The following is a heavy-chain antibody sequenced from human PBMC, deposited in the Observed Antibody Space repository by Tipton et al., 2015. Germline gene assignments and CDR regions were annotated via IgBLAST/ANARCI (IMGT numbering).Heavy chain of an antibody. D-gene: IGHD5-18*01. Sequence: SLRLSCAASGFTLSDYYMSWIRQAPGKGLEWISYISNSGNTIYYADSVKGRFTIPRDNAKNSLYLQINSLRAEDTAMYYCASIPLREQLWWGDAFDIWGQGTMVIVS. V-gene: IGHV3-11*01. J-gene: IGHJ3*02. CDR1: GFTLSDYY. CDR3: ASIPLREQLWWGDAFDI. CDR2: ISNSGNTI.